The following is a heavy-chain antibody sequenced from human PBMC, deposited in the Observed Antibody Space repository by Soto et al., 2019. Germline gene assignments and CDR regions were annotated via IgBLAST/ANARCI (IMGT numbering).Heavy chain of an antibody. Sequence: EVQLLESGGGLVQPGGSLRLSCAASGFTFSSYAMSWVRQAPGRGLEWVSAISGSGGSTYYADSVKGRFTISRDNSKKTLYLQMNSLRAEDTAVYYCAKAGMRVTPTALWDYWGQGTLVTVSS. D-gene: IGHD4-4*01. CDR2: ISGSGGST. CDR1: GFTFSSYA. V-gene: IGHV3-23*01. CDR3: AKAGMRVTPTALWDY. J-gene: IGHJ4*02.